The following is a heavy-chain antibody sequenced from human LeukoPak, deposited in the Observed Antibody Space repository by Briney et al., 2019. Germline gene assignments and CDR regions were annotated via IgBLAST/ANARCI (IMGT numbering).Heavy chain of an antibody. CDR1: GDSMENSY. J-gene: IGHJ4*02. CDR3: ARGPPPDFDY. V-gene: IGHV4-4*07. Sequence: SETLSLTCTVSGDSMENSYWIWIRQPAGKGLEWIGRVHANGNTDNNPSLKSRVTLSIDTPKNKFSLKLTSVTAADTAVYYCARGPPPDFDYWGRGTLITVSS. CDR2: VHANGNT.